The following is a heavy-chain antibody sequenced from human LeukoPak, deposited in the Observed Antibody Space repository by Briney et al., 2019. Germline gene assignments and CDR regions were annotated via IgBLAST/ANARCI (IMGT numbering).Heavy chain of an antibody. J-gene: IGHJ4*02. V-gene: IGHV3-21*01. CDR1: GFTFSSYS. CDR2: ISSSSSYI. Sequence: GGSLRLSCAASGFTFSSYSMNWVRQAPGKGLEWVSSISSSSSYIYYADSVKGRFTISRDNAKNSLYLQMNSLRAEDTAVYYCARDWDCSSTSCYRDYWGQGTLVTVSS. D-gene: IGHD2-2*01. CDR3: ARDWDCSSTSCYRDY.